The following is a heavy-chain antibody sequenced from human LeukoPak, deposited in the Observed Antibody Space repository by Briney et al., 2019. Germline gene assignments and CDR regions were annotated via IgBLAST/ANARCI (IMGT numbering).Heavy chain of an antibody. CDR1: GSTFSSYA. CDR3: ARGDSLLPITMMGAFDI. J-gene: IGHJ3*02. V-gene: IGHV1-69*05. Sequence: SVKVSCKASGSTFSSYAISWVRQAPGQGLEWMGGIIPIFGTANYAQKFQGRVTITTDESTSTAYMELSSLRSEDTAVYYCARGDSLLPITMMGAFDIWGQGTMVTVSS. CDR2: IIPIFGTA. D-gene: IGHD3-22*01.